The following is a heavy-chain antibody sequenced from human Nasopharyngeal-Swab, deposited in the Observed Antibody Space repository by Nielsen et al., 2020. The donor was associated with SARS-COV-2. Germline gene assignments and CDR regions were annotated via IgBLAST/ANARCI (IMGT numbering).Heavy chain of an antibody. V-gene: IGHV4-39*01. CDR2: IYYSGNT. J-gene: IGHJ4*01. D-gene: IGHD6-19*01. Sequence: SETLSLTCTVSGASISSSNYYWGWIRQPPGKGLEWIGTIYYSGNTYFNPSLKSRVTMSVDTSKHHFSLNLSSVTAADTALYYCARHSSGWSFDYWDHGTLVTVSS. CDR1: GASISSSNYY. CDR3: ARHSSGWSFDY.